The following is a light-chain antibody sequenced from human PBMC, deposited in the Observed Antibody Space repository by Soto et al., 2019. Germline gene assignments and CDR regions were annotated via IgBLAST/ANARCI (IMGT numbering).Light chain of an antibody. CDR1: SSNIGAGLD. Sequence: QPVLTQPPSVSGAPGQRVTISCTGSSSNIGAGLDLHWYQQLPGTAPKLLISGNSNRPAGVPDRFSGSKSGTSASLTITGLQAEDEAVYYCQSYDSSLNNSGLFGGGTKLTVL. CDR3: QSYDSSLNNSGL. V-gene: IGLV1-40*01. J-gene: IGLJ3*02. CDR2: GNS.